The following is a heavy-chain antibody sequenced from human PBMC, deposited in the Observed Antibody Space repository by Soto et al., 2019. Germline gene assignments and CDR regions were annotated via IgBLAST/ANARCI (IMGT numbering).Heavy chain of an antibody. CDR2: ISYDGSNK. J-gene: IGHJ6*02. Sequence: GGSLRLSCAASGFTFSSYGMHWVRQAPGKGLEWVAVISYDGSNKYYADSVKGRFTISRDNSKNTLYLQMNSLRAEDTAVYYCAKKLRGYSPGYYYYGMDVWGRGTTVTVSS. V-gene: IGHV3-30*18. CDR3: AKKLRGYSPGYYYYGMDV. CDR1: GFTFSSYG. D-gene: IGHD5-18*01.